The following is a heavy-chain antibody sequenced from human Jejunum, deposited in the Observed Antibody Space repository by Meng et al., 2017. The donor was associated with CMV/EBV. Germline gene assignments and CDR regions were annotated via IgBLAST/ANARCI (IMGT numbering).Heavy chain of an antibody. CDR1: LTFSNYG. D-gene: IGHD3-10*01. CDR2: IYYDGSKK. J-gene: IGHJ4*02. CDR3: AKDRITMFRGIIPSFDY. V-gene: IGHV3-33*06. Sequence: LTFSNYGMHWVRQAPGKGLEWVAVIYYDGSKKYYVDSVKGRFTISRDNAKNTLYLQMNSLRAEDTAVYYCAKDRITMFRGIIPSFDYWGQGNLVTVSS.